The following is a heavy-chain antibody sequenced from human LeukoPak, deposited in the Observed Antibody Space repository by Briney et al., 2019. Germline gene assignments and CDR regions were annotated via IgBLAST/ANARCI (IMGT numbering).Heavy chain of an antibody. CDR2: MFHSGST. D-gene: IGHD2-2*02. CDR1: GYSIRSGYY. Sequence: SETLSLTCAVSGYSIRSGYYWGWIRQPPGKGLEWIGSMFHSGSTDYNPSLRSRVTISVDTSKNQFSLKLSSVTAADTAVYYCARSGYCSSATCYTRDDAFDIWGQGTMVTVSS. V-gene: IGHV4-38-2*01. J-gene: IGHJ3*02. CDR3: ARSGYCSSATCYTRDDAFDI.